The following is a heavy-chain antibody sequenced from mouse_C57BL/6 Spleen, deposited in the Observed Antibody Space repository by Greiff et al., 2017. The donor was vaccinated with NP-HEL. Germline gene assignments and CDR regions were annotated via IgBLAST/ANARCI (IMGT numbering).Heavy chain of an antibody. CDR3: TTSNYGNYEAWFAY. CDR2: IDPEDGDT. V-gene: IGHV14-1*01. Sequence: VQLQQSGAELVRPGASVKLSCTASGFNIKDYYMHWVKQRPEQGLEWIGRIDPEDGDTEYAPKFQGKATMTADTSSNTAYLQLSSLTSEDTAVYYCTTSNYGNYEAWFAYWGQGTLVTVSA. D-gene: IGHD2-1*01. J-gene: IGHJ3*01. CDR1: GFNIKDYY.